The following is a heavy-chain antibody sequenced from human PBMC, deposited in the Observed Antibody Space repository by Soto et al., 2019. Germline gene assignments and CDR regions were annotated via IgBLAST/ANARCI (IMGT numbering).Heavy chain of an antibody. J-gene: IGHJ4*02. CDR2: IYPSDSDT. V-gene: IGHV5-51*01. D-gene: IGHD3-3*01. CDR1: GCTLACYW. CDR3: ARGGVSTRTFDY. Sequence: PREGLKISGNGSGCTLACYWSAWVRPMPGKGLELMGIIYPSDSDTRYRPSFQGQVTISADKSISSAYLQWSSLRASDTAMYYCARGGVSTRTFDYWGQGNPVTVSS.